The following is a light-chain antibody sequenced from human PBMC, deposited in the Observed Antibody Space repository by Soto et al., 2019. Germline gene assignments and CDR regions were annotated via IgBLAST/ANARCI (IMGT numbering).Light chain of an antibody. V-gene: IGKV1-5*03. Sequence: IQMTQSTSTLAGSVGDRVTITCRSSQTISSWLAWYQQKPGKAPKLLIYKASTLKSGVPSRFSGSGSGTEFTLTISSLQPDDFANYYCQHYNSYSEAFGQGTKVDIK. CDR3: QHYNSYSEA. CDR2: KAS. CDR1: QTISSW. J-gene: IGKJ1*01.